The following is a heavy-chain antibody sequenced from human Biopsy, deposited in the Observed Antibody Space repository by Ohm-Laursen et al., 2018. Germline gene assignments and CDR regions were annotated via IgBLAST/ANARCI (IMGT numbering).Heavy chain of an antibody. CDR2: ISASSSYI. Sequence: GSLRLSCAAFGVTLSGYGMNWVRQAPGKGLEWVSSISASSSYIYYADSVKGRFTVSRDNTKNTLYLQMNSLRAADTAIYFCATELLPPGVGGPWLDSWGQGTPDTVSS. D-gene: IGHD3-10*01. CDR1: GVTLSGYG. J-gene: IGHJ5*01. CDR3: ATELLPPGVGGPWLDS. V-gene: IGHV3-21*06.